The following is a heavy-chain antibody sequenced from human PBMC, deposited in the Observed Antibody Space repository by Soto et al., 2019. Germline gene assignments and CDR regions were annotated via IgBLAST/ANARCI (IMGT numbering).Heavy chain of an antibody. CDR1: GFTFNNYE. J-gene: IGHJ6*02. D-gene: IGHD3-22*01. Sequence: PGGSLRLSCAASGFTFNNYEMNWVRQAPGKGLEWISCISSSGSTIYYADSVKGRFTTSRDNAKNSLYLQMNSLRAEDTAVYYCAKMKLPHDSGRYYYYGMDVWGQGTTVTVSS. CDR2: ISSSGSTI. CDR3: AKMKLPHDSGRYYYYGMDV. V-gene: IGHV3-48*03.